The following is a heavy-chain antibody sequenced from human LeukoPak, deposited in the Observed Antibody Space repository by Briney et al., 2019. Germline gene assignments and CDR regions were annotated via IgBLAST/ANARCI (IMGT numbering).Heavy chain of an antibody. V-gene: IGHV1-8*02. Sequence: ASVKVSCKASGYTFTSYGISWVRQATGQGLEWMGWMNPNSGNTGYAQKFQGRVTMTRNTSISTAYMELSSLRSEDTAVYYCARGAYDFWSGYSNPIYYYYYGMDVWGQGTTVTVSS. D-gene: IGHD3-3*01. CDR3: ARGAYDFWSGYSNPIYYYYYGMDV. CDR1: GYTFTSYG. J-gene: IGHJ6*02. CDR2: MNPNSGNT.